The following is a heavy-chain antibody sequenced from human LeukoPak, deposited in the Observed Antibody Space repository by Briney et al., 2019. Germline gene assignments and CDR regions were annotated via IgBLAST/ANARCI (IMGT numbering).Heavy chain of an antibody. D-gene: IGHD4-17*01. V-gene: IGHV3-21*01. Sequence: GGSLRLSCAASGFTFSGYSMNWVRQAPGKGLEWVSSISSSSGYIYYADSVKGRFTISRDNAKNSLYLQMNSLRAEDTAVYYCARDEYIHGDLTNFDSWGQGTLVIVSS. CDR3: ARDEYIHGDLTNFDS. CDR1: GFTFSGYS. J-gene: IGHJ4*02. CDR2: ISSSSGYI.